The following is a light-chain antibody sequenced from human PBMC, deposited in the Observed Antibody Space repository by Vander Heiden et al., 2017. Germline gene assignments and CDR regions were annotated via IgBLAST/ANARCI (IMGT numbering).Light chain of an antibody. CDR1: QSINND. Sequence: EFVITPSPATLSVSPGDRAPLSCRASQSINNDLDWYEQKPGQAPRLLVYGASFRATGVPARCSGSGSGTDFTLTISSLEYDDFAYYFCHQHHTWPLTFGGGTKVEIK. CDR2: GAS. J-gene: IGKJ4*01. V-gene: IGKV3-15*01. CDR3: HQHHTWPLT.